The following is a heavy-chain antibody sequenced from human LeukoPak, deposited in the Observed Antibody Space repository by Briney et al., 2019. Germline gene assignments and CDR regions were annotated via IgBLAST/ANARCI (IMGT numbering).Heavy chain of an antibody. Sequence: GGSLRLSCAASGFTFSNNWMSWVRQAPGKGLECVANIKKDGSEKYYINSVKGRFTISSDNAKNSLYPQMNSLRAEDTALYYCVKDAGTAWGQGTLVTVSS. V-gene: IGHV3-7*01. CDR3: VKDAGTA. D-gene: IGHD2-8*02. J-gene: IGHJ5*02. CDR2: IKKDGSEK. CDR1: GFTFSNNW.